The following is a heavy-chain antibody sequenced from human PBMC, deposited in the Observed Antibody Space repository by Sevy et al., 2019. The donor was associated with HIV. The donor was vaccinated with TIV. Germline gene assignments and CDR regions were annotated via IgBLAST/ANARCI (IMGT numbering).Heavy chain of an antibody. Sequence: GGSLRLSCAASGFTFSDYYMSWIRQAPGKGLEWVSYISSSGSAIYYADSVKGRFTISRDNAKNSLYLQMNSLRAEDTAVYYCAREYCSGGSCYIDYWGQGTLVTVSS. CDR2: ISSSGSAI. J-gene: IGHJ4*02. D-gene: IGHD2-15*01. V-gene: IGHV3-11*01. CDR1: GFTFSDYY. CDR3: AREYCSGGSCYIDY.